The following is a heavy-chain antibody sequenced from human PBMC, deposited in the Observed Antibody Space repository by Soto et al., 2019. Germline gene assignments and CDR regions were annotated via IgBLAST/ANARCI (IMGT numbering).Heavy chain of an antibody. J-gene: IGHJ4*02. CDR2: IWYDGSNK. V-gene: IGHV3-33*01. CDR1: GFTFSSYG. CDR3: ARDFSSSGWGEFDY. Sequence: GGSLRLSCAASGFTFSSYGMHWVRQAPGKGLEWVAVIWYDGSNKYYADSVKGRFTISRDNSKNTLYLQMNSLRAEDTAVYYCARDFSSSGWGEFDYWGQGTLVTVSS. D-gene: IGHD6-19*01.